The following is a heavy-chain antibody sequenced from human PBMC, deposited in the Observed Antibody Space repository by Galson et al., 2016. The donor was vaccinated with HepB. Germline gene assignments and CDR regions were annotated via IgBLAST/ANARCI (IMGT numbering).Heavy chain of an antibody. D-gene: IGHD3-9*01. CDR3: AKATPYYDVLTGFFVYYSDY. J-gene: IGHJ4*01. Sequence: SLRLSCAASGFTFSDYAMSWVRQAPGKGRQWVSTIRGTGVTTHYADSVKGRFTISRDNSKNTLYLQMSSLRAEDTAMYYCAKATPYYDVLTGFFVYYSDYWGHGTLVTVSS. CDR1: GFTFSDYA. CDR2: IRGTGVTT. V-gene: IGHV3-23*01.